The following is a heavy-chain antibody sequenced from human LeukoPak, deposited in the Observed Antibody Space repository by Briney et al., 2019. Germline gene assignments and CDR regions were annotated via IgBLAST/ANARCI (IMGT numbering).Heavy chain of an antibody. V-gene: IGHV3-48*04. D-gene: IGHD2-2*01. J-gene: IGHJ4*02. CDR2: IHDTGRAI. Sequence: GGSLRLSCEASGFTFSDYGMNWVRQSPERGLEWIAFIHDTGRAIYYADSVKGRFTISRDNAENSLYLQMNSLRADDTAVYYCARSRISSSYTYWGQGTQVTVSS. CDR3: ARSRISSSYTY. CDR1: GFTFSDYG.